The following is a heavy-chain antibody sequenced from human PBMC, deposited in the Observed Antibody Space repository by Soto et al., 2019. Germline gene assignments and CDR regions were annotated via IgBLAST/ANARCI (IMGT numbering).Heavy chain of an antibody. CDR2: IERDDDDK. Sequence: SGPTLVNPTDTLTLTCTFSGFSLTSPGMCVSWLRQPPGKALEWLALIERDDDDKYYSTSLKTRLTISKDTRKNQVVLTMANMDPADTGTYYCARSIRGPRRFNGMDVWGQGTTVTVSS. CDR1: GFSLTSPGMC. D-gene: IGHD1-20*01. V-gene: IGHV2-70*13. J-gene: IGHJ6*02. CDR3: ARSIRGPRRFNGMDV.